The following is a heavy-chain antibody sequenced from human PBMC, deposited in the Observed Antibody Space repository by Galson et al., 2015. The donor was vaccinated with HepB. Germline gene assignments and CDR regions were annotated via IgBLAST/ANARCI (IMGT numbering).Heavy chain of an antibody. Sequence: SVKVSCKASGGNLDTLTISWVRQVPGQGLQWMGRIIPLLRKTKYAQRFHGRVTITADQSTNTVYMELRSLRYEGAAVYYCAISPLVKKDIDPTFDGPRGSREPYFDSWGQGTLLTVSS. CDR1: GGNLDTLT. CDR3: AISPLVKKDIDPTFDGPRGSREPYFDS. D-gene: IGHD2/OR15-2a*01. J-gene: IGHJ4*02. V-gene: IGHV1-69*02. CDR2: IIPLLRKT.